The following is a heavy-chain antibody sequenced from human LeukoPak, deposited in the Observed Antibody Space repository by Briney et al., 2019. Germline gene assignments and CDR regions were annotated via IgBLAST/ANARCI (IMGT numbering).Heavy chain of an antibody. CDR2: IKSKTGGGTT. Sequence: GGSLRLSCAASGFTFRNAWMSWVRQAPGKGLEWVGHIKSKTGGGTTDYAAPVKGRFTISRDDSKNTLFLQMNSLKTEDTAVYYCSRYIAAAGTAYWGQGALVTVSS. D-gene: IGHD6-13*01. CDR3: SRYIAAAGTAY. V-gene: IGHV3-15*01. CDR1: GFTFRNAW. J-gene: IGHJ4*02.